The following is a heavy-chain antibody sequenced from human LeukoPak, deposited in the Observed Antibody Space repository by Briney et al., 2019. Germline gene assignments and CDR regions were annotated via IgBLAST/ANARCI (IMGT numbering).Heavy chain of an antibody. CDR2: IYYSGST. CDR3: AGRGANSGSYSHFDL. V-gene: IGHV4-31*03. Sequence: TSETLSLTCTVSGGSISSGGYYWSWIRQHPGKGLEWIGYIYYSGSTYYNPSLKSRVTISVDTSENQFSLKLSSVTAADTAVYSCAGRGANSGSYSHFDLWGRGTLVTVSA. CDR1: GGSISSGGYY. J-gene: IGHJ2*01. D-gene: IGHD1-26*01.